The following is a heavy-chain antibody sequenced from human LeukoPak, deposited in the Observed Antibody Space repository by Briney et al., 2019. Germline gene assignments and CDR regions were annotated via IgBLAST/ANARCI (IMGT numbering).Heavy chain of an antibody. D-gene: IGHD2-2*01. Sequence: SETLSLICTVSGGSISPYYWSWIRQVPGKGLEWLGYFLYSGSANYNPSLKSRVTISVDTSKKQIPLNLTSVTAADTAVYYCARHCSATTCQYYYYHMDVWGKGTTVTVS. V-gene: IGHV4-59*08. CDR2: FLYSGSA. J-gene: IGHJ6*03. CDR1: GGSISPYY. CDR3: ARHCSATTCQYYYYHMDV.